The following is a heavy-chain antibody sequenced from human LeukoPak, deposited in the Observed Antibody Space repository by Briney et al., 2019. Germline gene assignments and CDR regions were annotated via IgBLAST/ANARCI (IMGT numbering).Heavy chain of an antibody. CDR2: IYPRGST. CDR1: GGSISSGSYS. CDR3: ARTITGYAFDM. J-gene: IGHJ3*02. V-gene: IGHV4-30-2*02. Sequence: SETLSLTCAVSGGSISSGSYSWSWIRQPPGKGLEWIGYIYPRGSTYYNPSLKSRVILSLDKSANQFSLNLSSVTAADTAVYYCARTITGYAFDMWSQGTMVTVSS. D-gene: IGHD2-8*02.